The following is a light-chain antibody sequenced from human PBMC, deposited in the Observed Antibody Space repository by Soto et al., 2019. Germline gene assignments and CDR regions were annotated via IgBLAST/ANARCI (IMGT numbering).Light chain of an antibody. CDR1: SSDIGAYNF. V-gene: IGLV2-14*03. CDR3: TSWTTSTTMI. Sequence: QSALTQPASVTGSPGQSITISCTGTSSDIGAYNFVSWYQQHPGKAPKLMLDDVNIRPSGVSNRFSGSKSGNTASLTISGLHAEDEADYYCTSWTTSTTMIFGGGTKLTVL. CDR2: DVN. J-gene: IGLJ2*01.